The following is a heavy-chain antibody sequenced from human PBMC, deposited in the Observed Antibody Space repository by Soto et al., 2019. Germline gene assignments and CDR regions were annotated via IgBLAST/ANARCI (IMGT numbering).Heavy chain of an antibody. D-gene: IGHD1-20*01. J-gene: IGHJ4*02. CDR1: GFTFSSYA. CDR2: ISDSGGST. CDR3: AKGITGTIANFDY. Sequence: EVQLLESGGGLVQPGGSLRLSCAASGFTFSSYAMSWVRQAPGKGLEWVSAISDSGGSTYYADSVKGRFTISRDNSKNTLYLQMNSLRAEDTAVYYCAKGITGTIANFDYWGQGTLVTVSS. V-gene: IGHV3-23*01.